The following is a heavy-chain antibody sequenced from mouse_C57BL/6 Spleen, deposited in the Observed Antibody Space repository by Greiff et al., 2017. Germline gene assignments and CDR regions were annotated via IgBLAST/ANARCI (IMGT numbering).Heavy chain of an antibody. Sequence: LVESGPELVKPGASVKISCKASGYSFTDYNMYWVKQSNGTSLEWIGVINPNYGTTSYNQKFKGKATLTVDQSSSTAYMQLNSLTSEDSAVYCWAREGDGYSDYWGQGTTLTVSS. V-gene: IGHV1-39*01. CDR2: INPNYGTT. CDR1: GYSFTDYN. D-gene: IGHD2-3*01. J-gene: IGHJ2*01. CDR3: AREGDGYSDY.